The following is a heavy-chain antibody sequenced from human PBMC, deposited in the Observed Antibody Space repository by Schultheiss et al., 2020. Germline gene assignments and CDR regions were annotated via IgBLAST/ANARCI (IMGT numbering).Heavy chain of an antibody. CDR2: IKSKTDGGTT. CDR3: AKGDCVGHGDCSFDC. J-gene: IGHJ4*02. D-gene: IGHD2-21*02. V-gene: IGHV3-15*01. CDR1: GFTFSSYS. Sequence: GGSLRLSCAASGFTFSSYSMSWVRQAPGKGLEWVGRIKSKTDGGTTDYAAPVKGRFTISRDDSKNTLYLQMSSLSAEDTAIYYCAKGDCVGHGDCSFDCWGQGTLVTVSS.